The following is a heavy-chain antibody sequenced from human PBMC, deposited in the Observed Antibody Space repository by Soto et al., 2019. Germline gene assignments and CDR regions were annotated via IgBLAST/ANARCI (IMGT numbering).Heavy chain of an antibody. V-gene: IGHV1-18*01. D-gene: IGHD4-4*01. Sequence: ASVKGSCKASGYTFSSYDITWVRQAPGQGLEWMGWVDPKKGKTYYAQTVQGRVTMTTDTSTNTAYMELKSLRSDDTAVYYCAGGTPGNYDCDYWGQGTQVTVSS. J-gene: IGHJ4*02. CDR1: GYTFSSYD. CDR3: AGGTPGNYDCDY. CDR2: VDPKKGKT.